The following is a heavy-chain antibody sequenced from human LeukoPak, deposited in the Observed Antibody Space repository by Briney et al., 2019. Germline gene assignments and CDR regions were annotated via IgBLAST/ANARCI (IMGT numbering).Heavy chain of an antibody. Sequence: GGSLRLSCAASGFAFSSFAMSWVRQAPGKGLDWVSSISGSGGSTYYADSVKGRFTISRDSSKNTLYLQMNSLRAEDTAVYYCAKGVGTNKGGYYFDYWGQGTPVTVSS. J-gene: IGHJ4*02. V-gene: IGHV3-23*01. CDR1: GFAFSSFA. D-gene: IGHD1-26*01. CDR3: AKGVGTNKGGYYFDY. CDR2: ISGSGGST.